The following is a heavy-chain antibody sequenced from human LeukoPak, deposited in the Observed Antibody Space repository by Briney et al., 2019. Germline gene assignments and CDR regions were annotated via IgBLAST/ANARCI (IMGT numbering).Heavy chain of an antibody. D-gene: IGHD2-15*01. CDR1: GYTFTSYY. V-gene: IGHV1-46*01. CDR2: INPSGGST. CDR3: ARVVENDAFDI. J-gene: IGHJ3*02. Sequence: GESLKISCKGSGYTFTSYYMHWVRQAPGQGLEWMGIINPSGGSTSYAQKFQGRVTMTRDTSTSTVYMELSSLRSEDTAVYYCARVVENDAFDIWGQGTMVTVSS.